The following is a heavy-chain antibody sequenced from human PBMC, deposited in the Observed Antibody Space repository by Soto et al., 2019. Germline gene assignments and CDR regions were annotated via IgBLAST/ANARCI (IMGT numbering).Heavy chain of an antibody. D-gene: IGHD2-2*01. Sequence: PGGSLRLSCAASGFTFSSYAMSWVRQAPGKGLEWVSAISGSGGSTYYADSVKGRFTISRDNSKNTLYLQMNSLRAEDTAVYYCAKGSDCSSTSCYLPYYYYYGMDVWGQGTTVTVSS. V-gene: IGHV3-23*01. J-gene: IGHJ6*02. CDR2: ISGSGGST. CDR1: GFTFSSYA. CDR3: AKGSDCSSTSCYLPYYYYYGMDV.